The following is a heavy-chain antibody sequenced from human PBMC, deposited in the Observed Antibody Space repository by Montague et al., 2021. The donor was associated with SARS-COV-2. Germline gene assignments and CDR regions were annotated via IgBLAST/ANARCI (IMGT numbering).Heavy chain of an antibody. V-gene: IGHV4-39*02. D-gene: IGHD3-22*01. CDR1: GGSITNNIDY. CDR2: IYYTGNT. CDR3: ARLKRYFDSSGSPSAFDF. J-gene: IGHJ3*01. Sequence: SETLSLTCTVSGGSITNNIDYWAWIRRPPGKGLEWIGSIYYTGNTYYNPSLKSQVTISVVTSQNHFTLKLSSVTAAETAVYYCARLKRYFDSSGSPSAFDFWGQGTKVTVSS.